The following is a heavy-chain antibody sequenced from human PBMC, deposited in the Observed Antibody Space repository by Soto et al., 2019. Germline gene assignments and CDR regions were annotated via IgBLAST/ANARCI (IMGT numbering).Heavy chain of an antibody. D-gene: IGHD6-19*01. CDR1: GVTFSTSA. Sequence: QVQLVQSGAEVKKPGSSVKVSCKASGVTFSTSAINWVRQAPGQGLEWMGGIIPIFGTANYVQKFQGRVTITADKSTSTAYMELSSLRSEDTAVYYCARWSSIGWPYLDYWGQGTLVTVSS. V-gene: IGHV1-69*06. J-gene: IGHJ4*02. CDR3: ARWSSIGWPYLDY. CDR2: IIPIFGTA.